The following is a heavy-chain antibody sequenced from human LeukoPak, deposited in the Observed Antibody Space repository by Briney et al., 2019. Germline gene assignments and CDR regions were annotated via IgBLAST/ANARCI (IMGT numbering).Heavy chain of an antibody. CDR1: RFTFSSYS. Sequence: QTGGSLRLSCAASRFTFSSYSMNWVRQAPGKGLEWVSSISSSGSTICYADSVKGRFTISRDNAKNSLYLQMNSLRAEDTAVYYCAELGITMIGGVWGKGTTVTISS. J-gene: IGHJ6*04. CDR3: AELGITMIGGV. V-gene: IGHV3-48*04. CDR2: ISSSGSTI. D-gene: IGHD3-10*02.